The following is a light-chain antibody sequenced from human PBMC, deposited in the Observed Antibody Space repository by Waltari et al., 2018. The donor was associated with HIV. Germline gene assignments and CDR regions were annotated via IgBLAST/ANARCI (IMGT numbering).Light chain of an antibody. CDR2: SNN. CDR1: ISNLGSNS. J-gene: IGLJ3*02. V-gene: IGLV1-44*01. CDR3: ATWDDTLSGPV. Sequence: QSVLTQPTSASGTPGQKITISCSGHISNLGSNSVTWYQQFSGAAPKLLIFSNNQHPSGVPARFSGSKSGSAASLAISGLHSDDEAIYHCATWDDTLSGPVFGGGTKLTVL.